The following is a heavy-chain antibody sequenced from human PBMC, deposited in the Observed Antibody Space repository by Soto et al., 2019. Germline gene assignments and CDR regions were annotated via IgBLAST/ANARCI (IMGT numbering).Heavy chain of an antibody. Sequence: GASVKVSCKTSGYNFTNFDINWVRQAPRRGLVWMGWMNPSSGETGSAQNFQGRVTVTRDISTRTFFMQLTSLRSEDTAIYYCARLAEYCNGIKCYSNFDFWGRGTQVTVSS. D-gene: IGHD2-15*01. J-gene: IGHJ4*01. CDR2: MNPSSGET. CDR1: GYNFTNFD. V-gene: IGHV1-8*01. CDR3: ARLAEYCNGIKCYSNFDF.